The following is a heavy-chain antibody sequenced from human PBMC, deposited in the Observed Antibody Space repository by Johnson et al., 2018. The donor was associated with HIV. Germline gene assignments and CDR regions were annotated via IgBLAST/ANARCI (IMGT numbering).Heavy chain of an antibody. V-gene: IGHV3-7*01. CDR3: AREIIAARPSAFDI. CDR1: GFTFSSYW. CDR2: IKQDGSEK. J-gene: IGHJ3*02. D-gene: IGHD6-6*01. Sequence: VQLVESGGGVVQPGRSLRLSCAASGFTFSSYWMSWVRQAPGKGLEWVANIKQDGSEKYYVDSVKGRFTISRDNAKNSLYLQMNSLRAEDTAVYYCAREIIAARPSAFDIWGQGTMDTVSS.